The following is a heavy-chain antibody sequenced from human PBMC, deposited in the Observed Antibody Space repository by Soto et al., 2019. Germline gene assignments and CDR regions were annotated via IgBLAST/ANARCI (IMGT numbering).Heavy chain of an antibody. CDR3: ARDQDDPYYYYGMDV. CDR1: GYTFTSYD. CDR2: MNPNSGNT. D-gene: IGHD2-2*01. J-gene: IGHJ6*02. Sequence: AASVKVSCKASGYTFTSYDINWVRQATGQGLEWMGWMNPNSGNTGYAQKFQSRVTMTRNTSISTAYMELSSLRSEDTAVYYCARDQDDPYYYYGMDVWGQGTTVTVSS. V-gene: IGHV1-8*01.